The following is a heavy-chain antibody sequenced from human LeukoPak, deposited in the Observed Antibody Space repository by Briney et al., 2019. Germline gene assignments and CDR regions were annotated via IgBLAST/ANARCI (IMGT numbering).Heavy chain of an antibody. V-gene: IGHV1-18*01. CDR2: ISAYNGNT. Sequence: ASVKVSCKASGYTFTSYDISWVRQAPGQGLEWMGWISAYNGNTNYAQKLQGRVTMTTDTSTSTAYMELRSLRSDDTAVYYCASAIAVADAFDIWGQGTMVTVSS. D-gene: IGHD6-19*01. J-gene: IGHJ3*02. CDR1: GYTFTSYD. CDR3: ASAIAVADAFDI.